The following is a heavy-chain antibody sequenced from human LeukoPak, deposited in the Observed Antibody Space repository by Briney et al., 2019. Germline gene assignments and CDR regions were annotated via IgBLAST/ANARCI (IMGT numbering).Heavy chain of an antibody. CDR2: ISSSSTTI. Sequence: GGSLRLSCAASGFTFSSYTMNWVRQAPGKGLEWVSYISSSSTTIYYADSVKGRFTISRDNAKNSLYLRMNSLGDEDTAVYYCARVGSSGCLDYWGQGTLVTVSS. V-gene: IGHV3-48*02. CDR1: GFTFSSYT. J-gene: IGHJ4*02. CDR3: ARVGSSGCLDY. D-gene: IGHD6-19*01.